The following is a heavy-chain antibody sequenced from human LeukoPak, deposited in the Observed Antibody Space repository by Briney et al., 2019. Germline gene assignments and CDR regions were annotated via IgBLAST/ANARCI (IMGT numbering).Heavy chain of an antibody. CDR3: ARTGYDIFDY. CDR2: ISSSGSTI. CDR1: GFTFSSYS. J-gene: IGHJ4*02. Sequence: GGSLRLSCAASGFTFSSYSMNWVRQAPGKGLEWVSYISSSGSTIYYADSVKGRFTISRDNAKNSLYLQMNSLRAEDTAVYYCARTGYDIFDYWGQGNLVTVSS. D-gene: IGHD5-12*01. V-gene: IGHV3-48*01.